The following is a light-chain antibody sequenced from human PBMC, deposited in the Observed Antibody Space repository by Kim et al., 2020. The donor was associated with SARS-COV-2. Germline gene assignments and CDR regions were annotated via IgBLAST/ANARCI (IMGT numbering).Light chain of an antibody. CDR1: KLGEKY. J-gene: IGLJ2*01. Sequence: SYELTQPPSVSVSPGQTASITCSGDKLGEKYACWYQQKPGQSPVLVIYQDTKRPSGIPERFSGSNSGNTATLTISGTQAMDEADYYCQTWDSITVVFGGGTQLNV. CDR3: QTWDSITVV. V-gene: IGLV3-1*01. CDR2: QDT.